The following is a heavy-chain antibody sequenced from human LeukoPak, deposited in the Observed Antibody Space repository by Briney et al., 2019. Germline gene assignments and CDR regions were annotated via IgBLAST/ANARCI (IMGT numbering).Heavy chain of an antibody. J-gene: IGHJ5*02. CDR1: GGSFSGYY. CDR3: ARGLGYSSSWYGVNWFDP. D-gene: IGHD6-13*01. CDR2: INHSGST. Sequence: SETLSLTCAVYGGSFSGYYWSWIRQPPGKGLEWIGEINHSGSTNYNPSLKSRVTISVDTSKNQFSLKLSSVTAADTAVYYCARGLGYSSSWYGVNWFDPWGQGTLVTVSS. V-gene: IGHV4-34*01.